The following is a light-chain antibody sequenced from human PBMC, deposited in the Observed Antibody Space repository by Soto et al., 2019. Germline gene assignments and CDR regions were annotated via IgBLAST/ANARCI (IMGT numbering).Light chain of an antibody. J-gene: IGLJ1*01. CDR1: SSDVGGHNF. CDR3: SSYTSITTFYV. V-gene: IGLV2-14*03. Sequence: QSALTQPASVSGSPGQSITIPCTGTSSDVGGHNFVSWYQHNPGKAPKLMIYDVTNRPSGVSDRFSGSKSGNTASLTISGLQAEDEADYFCSSYTSITTFYVFGTGTKLTVL. CDR2: DVT.